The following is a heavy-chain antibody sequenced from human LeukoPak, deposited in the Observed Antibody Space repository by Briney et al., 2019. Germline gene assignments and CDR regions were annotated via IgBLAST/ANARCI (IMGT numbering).Heavy chain of an antibody. CDR1: GYSISSTYY. Sequence: SETLSLTCTVSGYSISSTYYWGWIRQPPGKGREWIGSMHHRGSTHYNPSLESRVTISIDTSKNQFSLKLSSVTATDTAVYYCARMKWEALLDGFDMWGQGTMVTVSS. J-gene: IGHJ3*02. V-gene: IGHV4-38-2*02. CDR2: MHHRGST. CDR3: ARMKWEALLDGFDM. D-gene: IGHD1-26*01.